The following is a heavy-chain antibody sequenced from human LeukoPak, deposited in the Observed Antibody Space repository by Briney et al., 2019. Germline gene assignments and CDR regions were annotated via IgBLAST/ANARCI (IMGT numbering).Heavy chain of an antibody. CDR2: IYYSGST. CDR3: AREAYSGYDWGGYYYYGMDV. J-gene: IGHJ6*02. V-gene: IGHV4-59*01. CDR1: GGSISSYY. D-gene: IGHD5-12*01. Sequence: SETLSLTCTVSGGSISSYYWSWIGQPPGKGLEWIGYIYYSGSTNYNPSPKSRVTISVDTSKNQFSLKLSSVTAADTAVYYCAREAYSGYDWGGYYYYGMDVWGQGTTVTVSS.